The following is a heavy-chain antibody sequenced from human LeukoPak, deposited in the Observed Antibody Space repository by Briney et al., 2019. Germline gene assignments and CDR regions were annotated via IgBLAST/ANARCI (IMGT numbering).Heavy chain of an antibody. V-gene: IGHV1-46*01. J-gene: IGHJ3*02. Sequence: GASVKVSCKASGYTFTSYYMHWVRQAPGQGLEWMGIINPSGGSTSYAQKFQGRVTMTRDMSTSTVYMELSSLRSEDTAVYYCARGSSGSWMMHAFDIWGQGTMVTVSS. CDR1: GYTFTSYY. D-gene: IGHD1-26*01. CDR3: ARGSSGSWMMHAFDI. CDR2: INPSGGST.